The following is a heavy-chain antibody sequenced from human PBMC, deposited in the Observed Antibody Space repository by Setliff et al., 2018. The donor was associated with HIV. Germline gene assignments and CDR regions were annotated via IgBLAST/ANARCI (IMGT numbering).Heavy chain of an antibody. Sequence: NPSETLSLTCTVSGGSISNSDLYWGWIRQSPGKGLEWIGSIYYRGATYYNPTLQSRVTISADTSKNQFYLKLTSVTAADTAIYYCARPYDSLYGWGQGVLVTVSS. CDR1: GGSISNSDLY. J-gene: IGHJ4*02. CDR2: IYYRGAT. V-gene: IGHV4-39*01. CDR3: ARPYDSLYG. D-gene: IGHD3-22*01.